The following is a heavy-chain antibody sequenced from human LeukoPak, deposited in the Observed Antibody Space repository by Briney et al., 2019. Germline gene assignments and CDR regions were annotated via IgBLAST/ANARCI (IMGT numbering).Heavy chain of an antibody. V-gene: IGHV3-23*01. D-gene: IGHD3-22*01. Sequence: GGSLRLSCAASGFTFSSYTMNWVRQAPGKGLEWVSAISSSGGSTHYADSVKGRFTISRDNSKNILYLQMNSLGAEDTAVYSCAKRYYYDNSGLWDSWGQGTLVTVSS. J-gene: IGHJ4*02. CDR1: GFTFSSYT. CDR3: AKRYYYDNSGLWDS. CDR2: ISSSGGST.